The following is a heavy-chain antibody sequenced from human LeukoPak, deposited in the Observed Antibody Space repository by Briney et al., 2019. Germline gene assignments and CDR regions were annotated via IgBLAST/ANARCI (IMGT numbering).Heavy chain of an antibody. CDR1: GGTFSSYA. Sequence: SVKVSCKASGGTFSSYAISWVRQAPGQGLEWMGGIIPIFGTANYAQKFQGRVTITADESTSTAYMELSSLRSEDTAVYYCARVRITMVRGVIDPRNWFDPWGQGTLVTVSS. CDR2: IIPIFGTA. J-gene: IGHJ5*02. CDR3: ARVRITMVRGVIDPRNWFDP. D-gene: IGHD3-10*01. V-gene: IGHV1-69*13.